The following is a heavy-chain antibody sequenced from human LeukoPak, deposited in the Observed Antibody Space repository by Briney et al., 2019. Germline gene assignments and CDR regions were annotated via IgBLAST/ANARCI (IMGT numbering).Heavy chain of an antibody. V-gene: IGHV3-9*01. D-gene: IGHD5-18*01. CDR1: GFTFYDYA. Sequence: GRSLRLSCAASGFTFYDYAMHWVRQAPGKGLEWVSGISWNSGSIGYADSVKGRFTISRDNAKNSLYLQMNSLRAEDTALYYCAKDTTPLRLTNLDYWGQGTLVTVSS. J-gene: IGHJ4*02. CDR2: ISWNSGSI. CDR3: AKDTTPLRLTNLDY.